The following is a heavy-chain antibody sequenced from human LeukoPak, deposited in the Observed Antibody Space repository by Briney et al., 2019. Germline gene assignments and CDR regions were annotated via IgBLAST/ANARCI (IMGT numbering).Heavy chain of an antibody. J-gene: IGHJ4*02. D-gene: IGHD6-13*01. CDR1: GYTFTVYY. CDR3: ARTSSRAIFDY. V-gene: IGHV1-2*02. Sequence: ASVKVSCKASGYTFTVYYMHWVRQAPGQGLEWMGWVNPNSGGTNYAQKFQGRVTMTRDTSISTVYMELSGLRSDDTAVYYCARTSSRAIFDYWGQGTLVTVSS. CDR2: VNPNSGGT.